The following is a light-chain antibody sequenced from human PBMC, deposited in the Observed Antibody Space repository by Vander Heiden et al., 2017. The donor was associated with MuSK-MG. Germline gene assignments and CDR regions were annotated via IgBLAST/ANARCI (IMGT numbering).Light chain of an antibody. J-gene: IGKJ1*01. CDR1: QDIANY. CDR2: SAS. V-gene: IGKV1-27*01. Sequence: DIQMTQSPSSLSASVGDRVTISCRASQDIANYLAWYQQKPGRGPQLLIHSASVLQSGVPSRFSGSGSGTDFTLTISSLQSEDFATYYCQNYTPPGGAFGQGTKVDI. CDR3: QNYTPPGGA.